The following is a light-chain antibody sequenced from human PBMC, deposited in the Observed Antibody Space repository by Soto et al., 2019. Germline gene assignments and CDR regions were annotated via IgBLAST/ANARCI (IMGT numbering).Light chain of an antibody. CDR2: DAS. CDR1: QSVSSY. V-gene: IGKV3-11*01. CDR3: QQRSNWPPT. J-gene: IGKJ2*01. Sequence: EIVLTQSPATLSLSPGKRATLSCRASQSVSSYLAWYQHKPGQAPRLLIYDASNRATGIPARFSGSGSGTDFTLTISSLEPEDFAIYYSQQRSNWPPTFGQGTKLEIK.